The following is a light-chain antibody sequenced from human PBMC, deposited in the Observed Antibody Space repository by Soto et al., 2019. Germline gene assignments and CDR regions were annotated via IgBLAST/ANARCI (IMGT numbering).Light chain of an antibody. CDR1: QSISSN. Sequence: EIVMTQSPATLSVSPGEGATLSCRASQSISSNLAWYQQKPGQAPRLLITGASTRATGIAARIRGSGSGTEFTLTISSLQSEDFAVYYCQQYNNWPWTFGQGTKVEIK. CDR2: GAS. CDR3: QQYNNWPWT. J-gene: IGKJ1*01. V-gene: IGKV3-15*01.